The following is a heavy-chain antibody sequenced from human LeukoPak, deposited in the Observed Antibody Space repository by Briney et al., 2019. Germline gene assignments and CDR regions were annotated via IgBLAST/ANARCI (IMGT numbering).Heavy chain of an antibody. J-gene: IGHJ5*02. CDR2: INPSGGST. CDR3: ARRAVAGTTDP. V-gene: IGHV1-46*01. D-gene: IGHD6-19*01. CDR1: GYTFTSYY. Sequence: ASVKVSCKASGYTFTSYYMHWVRQAPGQGLEWMGIINPSGGSTSYAQKFQGRVTMTRDTSTSTVCMELSSLRSEDTAVYYCARRAVAGTTDPWGQGTLVTVSS.